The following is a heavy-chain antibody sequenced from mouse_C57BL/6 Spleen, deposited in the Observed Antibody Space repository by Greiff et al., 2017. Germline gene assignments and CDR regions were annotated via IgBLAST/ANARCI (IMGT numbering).Heavy chain of an antibody. D-gene: IGHD1-1*01. V-gene: IGHV1-39*01. CDR1: GYSFTDYN. Sequence: VQLKESGPELVKPGASVKISCKASGYSFTDYNMNWVKQSNGKSLEWIGVINPNYGTTSYNQKFKGKATLTVDQSSSTAYMQLNSLTSEDSAVYYCARSRDPYGKYYFDYWGQGTTLTVSS. CDR2: INPNYGTT. CDR3: ARSRDPYGKYYFDY. J-gene: IGHJ2*01.